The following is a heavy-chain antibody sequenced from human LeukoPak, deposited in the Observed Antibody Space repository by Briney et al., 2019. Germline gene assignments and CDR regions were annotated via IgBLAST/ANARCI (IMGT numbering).Heavy chain of an antibody. Sequence: SETLSLTCTVSGGSISGYYWSWIRQPPGKGLEWIGFIYYSGSTKYNPSLKSRVTISVDTSKNQFSLKLSSVTAADTAVYYCAREGLTGYYTDYWGQGTLVTVSS. CDR3: AREGLTGYYTDY. CDR2: IYYSGST. V-gene: IGHV4-59*12. CDR1: GGSISGYY. D-gene: IGHD3-9*01. J-gene: IGHJ4*01.